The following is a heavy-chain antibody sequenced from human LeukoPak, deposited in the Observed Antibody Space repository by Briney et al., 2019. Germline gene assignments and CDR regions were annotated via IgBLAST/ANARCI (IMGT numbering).Heavy chain of an antibody. Sequence: GGSLRLSCAASGFTFSSYEMSWVRQAPGKGLEWVSYISSSGSTIYYADSVKGRFTISRDNAKNSLYLQMNSLRAEDTAVYYCARAIRPYYYDSSGYPTDYWGQGTQVSVSS. CDR2: ISSSGSTI. D-gene: IGHD3-22*01. V-gene: IGHV3-48*03. CDR3: ARAIRPYYYDSSGYPTDY. CDR1: GFTFSSYE. J-gene: IGHJ4*02.